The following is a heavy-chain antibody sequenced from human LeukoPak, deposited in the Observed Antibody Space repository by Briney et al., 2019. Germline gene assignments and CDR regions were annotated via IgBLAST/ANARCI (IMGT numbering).Heavy chain of an antibody. CDR3: AKGAYHDD. Sequence: GRSLRLSCEASGFTFSSYTMHWVRQAPGKGLEWVSYISSSGSTIYYADSVKGRFTISRDNAKNSLYLQMNSLRADDTAIYYCAKGAYHDDWGQGTLVTVSS. CDR1: GFTFSSYT. D-gene: IGHD3-3*01. CDR2: ISSSGSTI. J-gene: IGHJ4*02. V-gene: IGHV3-48*04.